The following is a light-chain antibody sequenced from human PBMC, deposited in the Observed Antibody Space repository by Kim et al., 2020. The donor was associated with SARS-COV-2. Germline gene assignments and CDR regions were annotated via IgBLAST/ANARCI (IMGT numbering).Light chain of an antibody. CDR2: GKN. CDR1: SLRSYY. Sequence: VALGQTVRITCQGDSLRSYYATWYQQKPGQAPILLIYGKNNRPSGIPDRFSGSSSGNTASLTITGTQTGDEADYYCNSRDTNDIVLFGGGTQLTVL. V-gene: IGLV3-19*01. J-gene: IGLJ2*01. CDR3: NSRDTNDIVL.